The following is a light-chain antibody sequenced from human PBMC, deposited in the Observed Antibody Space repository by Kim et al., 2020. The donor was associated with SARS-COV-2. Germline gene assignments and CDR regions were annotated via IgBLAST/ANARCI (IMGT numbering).Light chain of an antibody. V-gene: IGKV3-20*01. Sequence: EIVLTQSPGTLSLSPGERATLSCRASQSVSSNYLAWYQQKPGQAPRLLIHGASSRATGIPDRFSGSGSGTDFTLTISRLEPEDFAVYYCQQYGSSTDYTFGQGTQAGD. CDR2: GAS. J-gene: IGKJ2*01. CDR1: QSVSSNY. CDR3: QQYGSSTDYT.